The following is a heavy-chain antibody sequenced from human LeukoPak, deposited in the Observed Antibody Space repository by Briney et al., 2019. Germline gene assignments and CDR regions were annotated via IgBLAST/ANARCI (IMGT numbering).Heavy chain of an antibody. Sequence: ASVKVSCKASGYTFTSYYMHWVRQAPGQGLEWMGIINPSGGSTSYAQKFQGRVTTTRDTSTSTVYMELSSLRSEDTAVYYCARDSTKAHTSMAVYLDYWGQGTLVTVSS. CDR1: GYTFTSYY. D-gene: IGHD5-24*01. J-gene: IGHJ4*02. CDR3: ARDSTKAHTSMAVYLDY. V-gene: IGHV1-46*01. CDR2: INPSGGST.